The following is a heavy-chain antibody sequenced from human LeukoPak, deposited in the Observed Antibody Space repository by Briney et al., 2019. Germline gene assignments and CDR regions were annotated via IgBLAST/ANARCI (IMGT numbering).Heavy chain of an antibody. CDR1: GGTFSSYA. J-gene: IGHJ6*02. CDR2: IIPILGIA. Sequence: GSSVKVSCKASGGTFSSYAISWVRQALGQGLEWMGRIIPILGIANYAQKFQGRVTITADKSTSTAYMELSSLRSEDTAVYYCARDLGSSSRYYYYGMDVWGQGTTVTVSS. D-gene: IGHD6-6*01. CDR3: ARDLGSSSRYYYYGMDV. V-gene: IGHV1-69*04.